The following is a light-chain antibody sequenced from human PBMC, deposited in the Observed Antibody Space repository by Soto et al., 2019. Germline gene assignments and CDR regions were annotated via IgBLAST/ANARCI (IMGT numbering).Light chain of an antibody. V-gene: IGKV3-15*01. CDR1: QSVSGN. Sequence: EIVMTQSPATLSVSPGERATLSCRASQSVSGNLAWYQQKPGQAARLLIYGASTSATAIPARFRGSRSGTEFTLIISRLQSEDFAVYYCHQYNNWPPAFGQGTKVEIK. CDR2: GAS. CDR3: HQYNNWPPA. J-gene: IGKJ1*01.